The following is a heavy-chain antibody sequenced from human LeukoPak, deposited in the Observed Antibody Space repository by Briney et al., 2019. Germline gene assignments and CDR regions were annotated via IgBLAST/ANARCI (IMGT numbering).Heavy chain of an antibody. CDR1: GFTSGDYA. V-gene: IGHV3-66*03. CDR3: ARDRAANQDWVEFDP. D-gene: IGHD3/OR15-3a*01. CDR2: IRDSGEA. J-gene: IGHJ5*02. Sequence: GGSLILSCTYSGFTSGDYAMSWFRQAPGKGLEWVGLIRDSGEAFYADFARGRFAISRDESENTLYLQMNSLRVEDTAVYFCARDRAANQDWVEFDPWGQGTPVIVSS.